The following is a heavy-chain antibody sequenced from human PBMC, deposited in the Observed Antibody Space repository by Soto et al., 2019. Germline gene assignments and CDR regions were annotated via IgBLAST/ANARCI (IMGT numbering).Heavy chain of an antibody. J-gene: IGHJ5*02. Sequence: ASVKVSCKASGGTFSSYAISWVRQAPGQGLEWMGGIIPIFGTANYAQKFQGRVTITADESTSTAYMELSSLRSEDTAVYYCARGGGDSSGSNWFDPWGQGTLVTVSS. CDR1: GGTFSSYA. CDR3: ARGGGDSSGSNWFDP. CDR2: IIPIFGTA. V-gene: IGHV1-69*13. D-gene: IGHD3-22*01.